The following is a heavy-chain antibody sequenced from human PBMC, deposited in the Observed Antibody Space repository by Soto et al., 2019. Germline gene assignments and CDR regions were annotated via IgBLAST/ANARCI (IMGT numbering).Heavy chain of an antibody. CDR1: GGSFSGYY. Sequence: SETLSLTCAVYGGSFSGYYWSWIRQPPGKGLEWIGEINHSGSTNYNPSLKSRVTISVDTSKNQFSLKLSSVTAADTAVYYCARVERYYGSGSYYPSPSESAIKTEKTIGDYWGQGTLVTVSS. V-gene: IGHV4-34*01. CDR2: INHSGST. CDR3: ARVERYYGSGSYYPSPSESAIKTEKTIGDY. J-gene: IGHJ4*02. D-gene: IGHD3-10*01.